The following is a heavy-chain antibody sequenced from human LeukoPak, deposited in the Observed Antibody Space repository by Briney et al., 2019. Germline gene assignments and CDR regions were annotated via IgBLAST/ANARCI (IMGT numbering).Heavy chain of an antibody. Sequence: SGTLSLTCAVSGGSISSSNWWSWVRQPPGKGLEWIGEIYHSGSTNYNPSLKGRVTISVDKSKNQFSLKLSSVTAAGTAVYYCARELATYGSGSTYAFDIWGQGTMVTVSS. CDR2: IYHSGST. CDR1: GGSISSSNW. J-gene: IGHJ3*02. D-gene: IGHD3-10*01. V-gene: IGHV4-4*02. CDR3: ARELATYGSGSTYAFDI.